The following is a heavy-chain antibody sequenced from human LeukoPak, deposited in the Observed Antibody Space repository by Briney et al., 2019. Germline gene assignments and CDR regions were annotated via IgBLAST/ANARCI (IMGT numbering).Heavy chain of an antibody. CDR1: GDSISSHY. V-gene: IGHV4-59*11. CDR3: ARGRASPPCFFDY. J-gene: IGHJ4*02. Sequence: PSETLSLTCNVSGDSISSHYWTWIRQPPGKGLEWIGYVHYSGSTNSKPSLKSRVTISVDTSKNQFSLKLSSVTAADTAIYYCARGRASPPCFFDYWGQGALVTVSS. CDR2: VHYSGST.